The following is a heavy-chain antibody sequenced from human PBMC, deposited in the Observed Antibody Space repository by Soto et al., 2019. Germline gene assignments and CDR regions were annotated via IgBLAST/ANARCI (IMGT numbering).Heavy chain of an antibody. CDR1: GFTFSSYG. J-gene: IGHJ4*02. CDR2: ISYDGSNK. Sequence: QVQLVESGGGVVQPGRSLRLSCAASGFTFSSYGMHWVRQAPGKGLEWVAVISYDGSNKYYADSVKGRFTMSRDNPKNTLNLPMNSLTAKDPAVYYCANDEPPVKGLTSLLDYWGQGTLVTGSS. D-gene: IGHD4-4*01. CDR3: ANDEPPVKGLTSLLDY. V-gene: IGHV3-30*18.